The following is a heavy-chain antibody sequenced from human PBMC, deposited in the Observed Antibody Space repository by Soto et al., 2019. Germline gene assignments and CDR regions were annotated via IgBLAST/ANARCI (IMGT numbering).Heavy chain of an antibody. V-gene: IGHV1-24*01. CDR3: ATAGEWFLEFDY. Sequence: GASVKVSCKGFGYTLTELSMHWVRQAPGKGLEWMGGFDPEDGETIYAQKFQGRVTMTEDTSTDTAYMELSSLRSEDTAVYYCATAGEWFLEFDYWGQGTLVTVSS. D-gene: IGHD3-3*01. J-gene: IGHJ4*02. CDR2: FDPEDGET. CDR1: GYTLTELS.